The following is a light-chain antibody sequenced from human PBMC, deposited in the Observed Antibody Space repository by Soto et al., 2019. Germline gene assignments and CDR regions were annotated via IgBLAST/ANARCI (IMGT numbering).Light chain of an antibody. CDR2: DVS. V-gene: IGLV2-14*01. Sequence: QSALTQPASVSGSPGQSITISCTGTSSDVGGYNYVSWYQQHPGKAPKLMIYDVSNRPSGVSNRFSGSKSGNTASLTISGIQAEDEADDYCSSYTSSSTLLDVFGTGTKLTVL. CDR1: SSDVGGYNY. CDR3: SSYTSSSTLLDV. J-gene: IGLJ1*01.